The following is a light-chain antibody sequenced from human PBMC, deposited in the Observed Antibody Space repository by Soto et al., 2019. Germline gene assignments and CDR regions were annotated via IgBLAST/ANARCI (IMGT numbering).Light chain of an antibody. CDR3: QQYGSSPPT. J-gene: IGKJ1*01. V-gene: IGKV3-20*01. CDR2: GAS. Sequence: EIVLTQSPGTLSLSPGERATLSCRASQSGSSSYLAWYQQKPGQAPRLLIYGASSRATGIPDRFSGSGSGTDFTLTISRLEPEDFEVYYCQQYGSSPPTFGQGTKVEIK. CDR1: QSGSSSY.